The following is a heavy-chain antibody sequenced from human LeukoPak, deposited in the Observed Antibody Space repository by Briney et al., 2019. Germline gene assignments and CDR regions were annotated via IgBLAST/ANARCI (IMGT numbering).Heavy chain of an antibody. D-gene: IGHD3-3*01. CDR1: GNSLSELS. CDR2: FDPEEAKM. V-gene: IGHV1-24*01. CDR3: TTRSGDFWSGFVN. Sequence: VASVTVSCKVSGNSLSELSIQWVRQAPGKGLECLGGFDPEEAKMVYAQNFQGRVTMTEDTSTQTAYMELSGLTSDDTAVYYCTTRSGDFWSGFVNWGQGTLGTVSS. J-gene: IGHJ4*02.